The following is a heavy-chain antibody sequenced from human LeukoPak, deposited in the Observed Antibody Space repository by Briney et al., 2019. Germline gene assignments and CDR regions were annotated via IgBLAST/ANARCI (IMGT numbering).Heavy chain of an antibody. CDR3: AKGFDFWRGLYYFDH. CDR1: GITFTDHG. J-gene: IGHJ4*02. V-gene: IGHV3-23*01. CDR2: ISVSGGVT. Sequence: PGGSLRLSCAASGITFTDHGLSWVRQAPGKGLEWVSSISVSGGVTLYADSVKGRFVISRDNSRSRVYLEMNRLRAEDTAVYSCAKGFDFWRGLYYFDHWGQGTLVTVSS. D-gene: IGHD3-3*01.